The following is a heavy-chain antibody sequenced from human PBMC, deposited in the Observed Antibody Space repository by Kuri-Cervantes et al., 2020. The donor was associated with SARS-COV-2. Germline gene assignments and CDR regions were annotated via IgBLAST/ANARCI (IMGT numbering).Heavy chain of an antibody. Sequence: ESLKISCTVSGGSISSYYWSWIRQPAGKGLEWIGRIYTSGSTNYNPSLKSRVTMSVDTSKNQFSLKLSSVTAADTAVYYCARVCTIFGVVIHNWFDPWGQGTLVTVSS. J-gene: IGHJ5*02. D-gene: IGHD3-3*01. CDR2: IYTSGST. CDR1: GGSISSYY. CDR3: ARVCTIFGVVIHNWFDP. V-gene: IGHV4-4*07.